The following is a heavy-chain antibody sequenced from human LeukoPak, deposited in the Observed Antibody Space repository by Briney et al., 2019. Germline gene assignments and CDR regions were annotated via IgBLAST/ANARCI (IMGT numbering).Heavy chain of an antibody. CDR2: INPDSDGT. Sequence: GASVKVSCKASGYTFTGYYMHWVRQAPGQGLEWMGWINPDSDGTNYAQNFQGRVTMTRDTSISTAYMELSRLRSDDTAIYYCARESALDHDAFDIWGQGTMVTVSS. CDR1: GYTFTGYY. V-gene: IGHV1-2*02. CDR3: ARESALDHDAFDI. J-gene: IGHJ3*02.